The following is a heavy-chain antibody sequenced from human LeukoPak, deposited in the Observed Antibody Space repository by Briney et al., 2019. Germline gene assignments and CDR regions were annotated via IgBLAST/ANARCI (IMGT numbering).Heavy chain of an antibody. CDR3: AKFPYYDFWSGYFFDY. CDR1: GFTFSSYA. J-gene: IGHJ4*02. CDR2: ISGSGGST. V-gene: IGHV3-23*01. Sequence: GGSLRLSCAASGFTFSSYAMSWVRQAPGKGLEWVSAISGSGGSTYYADSVKGRFTISRDNSKNTLYLQMNSLRAEDTAVYYRAKFPYYDFWSGYFFDYWGQGTLVTVSS. D-gene: IGHD3-3*01.